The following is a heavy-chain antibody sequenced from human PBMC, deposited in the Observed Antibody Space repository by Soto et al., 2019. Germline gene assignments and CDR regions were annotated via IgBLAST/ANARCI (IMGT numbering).Heavy chain of an antibody. V-gene: IGHV3-23*01. CDR2: LPEIGTNT. D-gene: IGHD1-26*01. CDR1: GFTFSNYG. CDR3: AKKSGVGATWYFDY. J-gene: IGHJ4*02. Sequence: LRLSCAASGFTFSNYGMSWVRQAPGKGLEWVSALPEIGTNTYYADSVKGRFTISRDNSKNTLFLQINNLRAGDTAVYYCAKKSGVGATWYFDYWGQGTLVTVSS.